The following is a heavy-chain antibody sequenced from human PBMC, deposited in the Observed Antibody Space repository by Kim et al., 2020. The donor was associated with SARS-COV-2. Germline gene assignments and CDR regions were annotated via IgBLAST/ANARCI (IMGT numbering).Heavy chain of an antibody. D-gene: IGHD2-21*02. CDR2: IVDNGRER. V-gene: IGHV3-30*12. J-gene: IGHJ4*02. Sequence: GGSLRLSCAVSGSPFSTHGMHWVRQAPGKGLEWVAVIVDNGRERHYADSVKGRFIVSKDNAKNMLYLDMASLRAEDTAVYYCARWAGTSNGGYCLDYWGQGTPVTLSS. CDR1: GSPFSTHG. CDR3: ARWAGTSNGGYCLDY.